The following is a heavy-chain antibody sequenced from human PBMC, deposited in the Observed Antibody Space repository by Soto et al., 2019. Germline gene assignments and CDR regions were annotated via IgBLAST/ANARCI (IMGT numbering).Heavy chain of an antibody. CDR1: GGTFNNYA. CDR2: IIPRLGTP. Sequence: QVQLVQSGAEVKKPGSSVKVSCKASGGTFNNYALTWVRQAPGQGLEWRGGIIPRLGTPNYAQRFQGRVTITADESTSTAYMELSSLRSEDTALYYCASSYGTSWYGDYWGQGTLVTVSS. CDR3: ASSYGTSWYGDY. V-gene: IGHV1-69*01. D-gene: IGHD6-13*01. J-gene: IGHJ4*02.